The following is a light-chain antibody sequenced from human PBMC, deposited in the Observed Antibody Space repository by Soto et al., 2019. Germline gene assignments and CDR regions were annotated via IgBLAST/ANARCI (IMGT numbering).Light chain of an antibody. CDR2: DAS. Sequence: EIVMTQSPATLSVSPGERVTLSCRASQSAISNLAWYQQKPGQTPRLLIYDASNRATDIPARFSGSGSGTDFTLTISSLLSEDFAVYYCHQYYKWPLTFGGGTKVEIQ. V-gene: IGKV3-15*01. CDR3: HQYYKWPLT. CDR1: QSAISN. J-gene: IGKJ4*01.